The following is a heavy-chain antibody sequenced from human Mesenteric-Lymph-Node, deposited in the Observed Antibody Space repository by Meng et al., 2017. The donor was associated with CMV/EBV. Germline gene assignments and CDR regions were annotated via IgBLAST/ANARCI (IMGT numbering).Heavy chain of an antibody. D-gene: IGHD3-10*01. CDR3: ARDTLTYSYGPGWIDP. Sequence: HLQLKGAGHRPVKPSEPLSLNCTVSGGSISRSWHYWGWIRQPPGKGLEWIGSIFYSGGAHYNPALESRVTISIDKSKNEFFLNLGSVTAADTAMYFCARDTLTYSYGPGWIDPWGQGTLVTVSS. J-gene: IGHJ5*02. V-gene: IGHV4-39*02. CDR1: GGSISRSWHY. CDR2: IFYSGGA.